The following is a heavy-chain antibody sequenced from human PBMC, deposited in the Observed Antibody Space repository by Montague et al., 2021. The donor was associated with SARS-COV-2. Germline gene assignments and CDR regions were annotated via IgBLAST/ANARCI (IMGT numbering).Heavy chain of an antibody. Sequence: SLRLSCAASGFTFSSYTITWVRQAPGKGLERVSGISGSGGSTYCADSVKGRFTISRDNSKNTLYLQMNSLRAEDTAVYYCAKDRFSSGWFGGLDYWGQGTLVTVSS. CDR1: GFTFSSYT. J-gene: IGHJ4*02. V-gene: IGHV3-23*01. CDR2: ISGSGGST. CDR3: AKDRFSSGWFGGLDY. D-gene: IGHD6-19*01.